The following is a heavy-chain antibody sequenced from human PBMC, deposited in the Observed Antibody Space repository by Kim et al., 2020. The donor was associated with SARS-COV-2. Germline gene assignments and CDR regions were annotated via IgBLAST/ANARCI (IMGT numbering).Heavy chain of an antibody. D-gene: IGHD3-16*01. J-gene: IGHJ6*02. Sequence: GGSLRLSCAASGLIFNNYDINWVRQAPGKGPEWVSAITSSGSSTYYAESVKGRFTISRDNSNNILYLQMNSLRADDTAVYYCATGGGGFSMTHGMDVWGQGTTVTVSS. CDR3: ATGGGGFSMTHGMDV. CDR2: ITSSGSST. V-gene: IGHV3-23*01. CDR1: GLIFNNYD.